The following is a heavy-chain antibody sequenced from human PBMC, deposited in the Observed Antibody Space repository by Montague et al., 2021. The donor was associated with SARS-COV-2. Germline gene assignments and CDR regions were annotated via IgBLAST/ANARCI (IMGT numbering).Heavy chain of an antibody. D-gene: IGHD2-2*01. CDR2: ISHSGST. V-gene: IGHV4-34*01. Sequence: SETLSLTCAVYGGSFSGYYWSWIRQSPRKGLEWIGEISHSGSTNYNPSLKSRVTISVDTSKNQFSLKLSSVTAADTAVYYCACGENTTLCLIYYYGMDVWGQGTTVTVSS. J-gene: IGHJ6*02. CDR3: ACGENTTLCLIYYYGMDV. CDR1: GGSFSGYY.